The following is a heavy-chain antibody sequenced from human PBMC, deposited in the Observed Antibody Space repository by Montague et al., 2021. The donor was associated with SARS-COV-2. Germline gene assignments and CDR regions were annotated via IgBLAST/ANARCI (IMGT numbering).Heavy chain of an antibody. CDR3: ARWSGDY. V-gene: IGHV4-59*01. J-gene: IGHJ4*02. CDR2: IYYTGSV. Sequence: SETLSLTCTVSGDSISSYYWSWIRQPPGKGLEWIGYIYYTGSVNYNPSLKSRVTISVDTSKNQFSLKLSSVTAADTAVYYCARWSGDYWGQGTLITVSS. D-gene: IGHD2-15*01. CDR1: GDSISSYY.